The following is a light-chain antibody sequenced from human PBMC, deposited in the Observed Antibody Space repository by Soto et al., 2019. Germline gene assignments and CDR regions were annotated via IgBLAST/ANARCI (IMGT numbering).Light chain of an antibody. V-gene: IGLV2-23*01. CDR2: EGS. CDR1: SSDVGSYNL. J-gene: IGLJ1*01. CDR3: CSYARSSTYV. Sequence: QSALTQPASVSGSPGQSITISCTGTSSDVGSYNLVSWYQQHPGKAPKVMIYEGSKRPSGVSNRFSGSKSDSTASLTISGLQAEDEADDFCCSYARSSTYVFGTGTKLTVL.